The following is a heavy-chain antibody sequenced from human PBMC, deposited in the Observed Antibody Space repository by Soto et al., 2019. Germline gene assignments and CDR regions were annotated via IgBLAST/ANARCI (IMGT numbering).Heavy chain of an antibody. J-gene: IGHJ4*02. Sequence: SETLSLTCAVSSGSISSRNWWSWVRQPPGKGLEWIGEIFHSGTTNYNPSLKSRVTMTVDKSKNQFSLKLNSVTAADTAVYYCARGLGAELDYWGQGTLVTVSS. V-gene: IGHV4-4*02. CDR2: IFHSGTT. CDR1: SGSISSRNW. D-gene: IGHD3-10*01. CDR3: ARGLGAELDY.